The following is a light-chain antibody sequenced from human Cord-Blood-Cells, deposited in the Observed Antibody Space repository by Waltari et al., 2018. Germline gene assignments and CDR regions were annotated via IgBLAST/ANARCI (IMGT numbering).Light chain of an antibody. Sequence: SSELTQDPAVSVAFGQTVRIPCQGDSLRSYYASGYQHKPGQAPVLFTYGKNNRPSGIPDRFSGSSSGNTASLTITGAQAEDEADYYCNSRDSSGNHWVFGGGTKLTVL. CDR1: SLRSYY. CDR2: GKN. CDR3: NSRDSSGNHWV. J-gene: IGLJ3*02. V-gene: IGLV3-19*01.